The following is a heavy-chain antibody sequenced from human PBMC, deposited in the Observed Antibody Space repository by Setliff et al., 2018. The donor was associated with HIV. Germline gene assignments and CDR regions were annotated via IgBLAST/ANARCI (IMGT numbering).Heavy chain of an antibody. CDR1: GDSISSSAYY. Sequence: TSETLSLTCTVSGDSISSSAYYWGWIRQPPGKGLEWIGSMHNSGSTYYNPSVKSRVTISVDTSKNQISLKLTSVTAADMALYYCARQQTALFVDYWGQGTLVTVSS. CDR2: MHNSGST. CDR3: ARQQTALFVDY. D-gene: IGHD2-21*02. V-gene: IGHV4-39*01. J-gene: IGHJ4*02.